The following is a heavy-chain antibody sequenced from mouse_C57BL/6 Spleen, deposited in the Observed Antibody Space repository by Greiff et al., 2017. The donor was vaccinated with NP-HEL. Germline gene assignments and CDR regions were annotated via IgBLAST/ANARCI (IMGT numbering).Heavy chain of an antibody. D-gene: IGHD2-5*01. CDR1: GFTFSSYA. CDR3: AREEAYYSNYVPYFDV. CDR2: ISDGGSYT. J-gene: IGHJ1*03. Sequence: EVKLMESGGGLVKPGGSLKLSCAASGFTFSSYAMSWVRQTPEKRLEWVATISDGGSYTYYPDNVKGRFTISRDNAKNNLYLQMSHLKSEDTAMYYCAREEAYYSNYVPYFDVWGTGTTVTVSS. V-gene: IGHV5-4*01.